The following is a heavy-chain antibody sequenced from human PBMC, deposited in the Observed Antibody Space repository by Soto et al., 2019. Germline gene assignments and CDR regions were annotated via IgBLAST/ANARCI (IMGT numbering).Heavy chain of an antibody. D-gene: IGHD6-6*01. CDR1: ICPRRSKNW. J-gene: IGHJ4*02. V-gene: IGHV4-4*02. CDR2: IYHNGAT. CDR3: AANRPGLPTSSAY. Sequence: SESLSRTGAVSICPRRSKNWWRCVRQSPGKGLEWIGEIYHNGATNYNPSLKSRVSGSVDKSKNQFSLRLNSVTAADTAVYYCAANRPGLPTSSAYWGQGTLVTV.